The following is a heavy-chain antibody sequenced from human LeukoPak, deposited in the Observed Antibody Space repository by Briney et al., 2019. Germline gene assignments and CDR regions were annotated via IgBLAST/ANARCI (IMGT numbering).Heavy chain of an antibody. J-gene: IGHJ4*02. Sequence: GRSLRLSCAASGFTFSSYAMSWVRQAPGKGLEWVSAISGSGGSTYYADSVKGRFTISRDNSKNTLYLQMNSLRAEDTAVYYCATSPRGWYYFDYWGQGTLVTVSS. D-gene: IGHD2-15*01. CDR1: GFTFSSYA. CDR3: ATSPRGWYYFDY. CDR2: ISGSGGST. V-gene: IGHV3-23*01.